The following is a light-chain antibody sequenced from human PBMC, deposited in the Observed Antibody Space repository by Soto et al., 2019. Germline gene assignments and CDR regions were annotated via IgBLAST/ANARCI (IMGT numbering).Light chain of an antibody. V-gene: IGKV1-5*03. Sequence: DIQMTQSPSTLSASVGDRVTITCRASQSVSSWLAWYQQKPGKAPKLLIYKASSLESGVPSRFSGSGSGTEFTLAISSLQPDDFATYYCQHYNSYPHTFGQGSKLEI. CDR2: KAS. CDR3: QHYNSYPHT. J-gene: IGKJ2*01. CDR1: QSVSSW.